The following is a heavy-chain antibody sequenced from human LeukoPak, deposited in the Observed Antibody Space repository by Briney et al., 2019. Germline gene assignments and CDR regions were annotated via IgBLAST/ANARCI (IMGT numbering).Heavy chain of an antibody. J-gene: IGHJ6*03. CDR2: IYTSGST. D-gene: IGHD3-16*01. CDR1: SGSISSDQSY. CDR3: ARHGFTSFIHMDV. V-gene: IGHV4-4*09. Sequence: SETLSLTCIVSSGSISSDQSYWGWIRQPPGKGLEWIGYIYTSGSTNYNPSLKSRVTISVDTSKNQFSLKLSSVTAADTAVYYCARHGFTSFIHMDVWGKGTTVTVSS.